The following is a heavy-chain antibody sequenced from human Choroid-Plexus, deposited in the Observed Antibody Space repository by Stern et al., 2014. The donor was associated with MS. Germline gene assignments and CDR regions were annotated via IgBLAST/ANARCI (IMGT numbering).Heavy chain of an antibody. J-gene: IGHJ4*02. CDR2: ISYDGSDK. CDR1: GFTFSNFG. Sequence: VQLVESGGGVAQPGRPLILSCAASGFTFSNFGMHWVRQAPGKGLEWVALISYDGSDKYYADSVKGRFTIFRDNSKNTLYMHMTSLRAEDTAVYYCAKDRQWSTYFFDYWGQGSRVTVSS. V-gene: IGHV3-30*18. D-gene: IGHD2-15*01. CDR3: AKDRQWSTYFFDY.